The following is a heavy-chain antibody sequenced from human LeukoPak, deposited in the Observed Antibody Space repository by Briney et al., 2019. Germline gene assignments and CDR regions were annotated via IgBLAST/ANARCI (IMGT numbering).Heavy chain of an antibody. CDR3: AKETYDSSGYPLPA. CDR1: GFTFDDYA. D-gene: IGHD3-22*01. V-gene: IGHV3-9*01. Sequence: PGGSLRLSCAASGFTFDDYAMHWVRQAPGKGLEWVSGISWNSGSIGYADSVKGRFTISRDNAKNSLYLQMNSLRAEDTALYYCAKETYDSSGYPLPAWGQGTLVTVSS. CDR2: ISWNSGSI. J-gene: IGHJ4*02.